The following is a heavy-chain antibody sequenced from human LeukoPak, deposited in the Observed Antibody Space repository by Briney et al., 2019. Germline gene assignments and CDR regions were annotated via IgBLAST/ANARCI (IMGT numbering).Heavy chain of an antibody. D-gene: IGHD2-2*01. J-gene: IGHJ4*02. CDR1: GFTFSSYW. Sequence: GGSLRLSCAASGFTFSSYWMSWVRQAPGKGLEWVSSISGDGNYIYYADSLKGRFTISRDNAKNSLYLQMISLRAEDTAVYYCASQDIVVVPAAMAAFDCWGQGTLVTVSS. CDR2: ISGDGNYI. V-gene: IGHV3-21*01. CDR3: ASQDIVVVPAAMAAFDC.